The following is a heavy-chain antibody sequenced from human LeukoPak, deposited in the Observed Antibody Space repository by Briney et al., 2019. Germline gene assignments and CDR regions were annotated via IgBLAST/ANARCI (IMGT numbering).Heavy chain of an antibody. V-gene: IGHV3-30-3*01. J-gene: IGHJ4*02. D-gene: IGHD5-18*01. CDR1: GFTFSSYA. CDR2: ISYDGSSE. CDR3: ARGAYQLLRGYSYGHFDY. Sequence: GGSLRLSCAASGFTFSSYAMHWVRQAPGKGLEWVAVISYDGSSEYYADSVRGRFTISRDNSKNTLYLQMNSLRAEDTAVYYCARGAYQLLRGYSYGHFDYWGQGTLVTVSS.